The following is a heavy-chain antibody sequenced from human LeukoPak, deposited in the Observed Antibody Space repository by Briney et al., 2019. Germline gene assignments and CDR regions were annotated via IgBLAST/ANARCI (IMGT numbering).Heavy chain of an antibody. Sequence: MSSETLSLTCAVSGHSISSGYYWGWIRQPPGKGLEWIGSIYHSGSTYYNPSLKSRVTISVDTSKNQFSLKLSSVTAADTAVYYCARRITIFGVVIMDWFDPWGQGTLVTVSS. D-gene: IGHD3-3*01. CDR3: ARRITIFGVVIMDWFDP. CDR1: GHSISSGYY. CDR2: IYHSGST. J-gene: IGHJ5*02. V-gene: IGHV4-38-2*01.